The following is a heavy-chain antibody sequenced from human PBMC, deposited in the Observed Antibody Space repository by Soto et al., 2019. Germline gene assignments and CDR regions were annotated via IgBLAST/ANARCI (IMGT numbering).Heavy chain of an antibody. CDR2: IYYSGST. CDR3: AREVVGATTKTGMRIDY. J-gene: IGHJ4*02. V-gene: IGHV4-39*02. Sequence: KSSETLSLTCTVSGDSISSSRYSWGWIRQPPGKGLEWIGSIYYSGSTYYNPSLKSRVTISVDTSKNQFSLKLSSVTAADTAVYYCAREVVGATTKTGMRIDYWGQGTLVTVSS. D-gene: IGHD1-26*01. CDR1: GDSISSSRYS.